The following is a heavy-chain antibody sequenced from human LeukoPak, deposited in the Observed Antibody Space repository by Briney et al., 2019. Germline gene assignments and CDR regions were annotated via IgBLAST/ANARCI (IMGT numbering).Heavy chain of an antibody. CDR1: GFTFSSYA. V-gene: IGHV3-23*01. CDR3: AKGETVEMATMGGDY. Sequence: PGGSLRLSCAASGFTFSSYAMRWVRQAPGKGLEWVSAISGSGGSTYYADSVKGRFTISRDNSKNTLYLQMNSLRAEDTAVYYCAKGETVEMATMGGDYWGQGALVTVSS. CDR2: ISGSGGST. D-gene: IGHD5-24*01. J-gene: IGHJ4*02.